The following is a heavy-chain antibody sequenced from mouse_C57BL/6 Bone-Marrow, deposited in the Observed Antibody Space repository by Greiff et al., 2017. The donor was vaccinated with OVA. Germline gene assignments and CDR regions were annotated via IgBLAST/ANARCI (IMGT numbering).Heavy chain of an antibody. D-gene: IGHD1-1*01. J-gene: IGHJ4*01. CDR3: ARNYYGSSMDY. CDR1: GYTFTSYD. CDR2: IYPRDGST. V-gene: IGHV1-85*01. Sequence: QVQLKESGPELVKPGASVKLSCKASGYTFTSYDINWVKQRPGQGLEWIGWIYPRDGSTKYNEKFKGKATLTVDTSSSTAYMELHSLTSEDSAVYFCARNYYGSSMDYWGQGTSVTVSS.